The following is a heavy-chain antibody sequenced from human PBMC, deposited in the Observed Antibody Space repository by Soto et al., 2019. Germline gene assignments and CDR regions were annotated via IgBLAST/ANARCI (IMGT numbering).Heavy chain of an antibody. Sequence: SETLSLTCTVSGGSISSYYWSWIRQPPGKGLEWIGYIYYSGSTNYNPSLKSRVTISVDTSKNQVSLKLSSVTAADTAVYYCARRVDYGDYESVLDYWGQGTLVTVSS. J-gene: IGHJ4*02. CDR3: ARRVDYGDYESVLDY. CDR1: GGSISSYY. CDR2: IYYSGST. V-gene: IGHV4-59*01. D-gene: IGHD4-17*01.